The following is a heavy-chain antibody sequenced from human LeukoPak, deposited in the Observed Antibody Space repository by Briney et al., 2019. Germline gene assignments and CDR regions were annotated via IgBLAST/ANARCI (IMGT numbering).Heavy chain of an antibody. Sequence: SETLSLTCTVSGDSISSYYWSWIRQPPGKGLEWIGYIYYSGSTNYNPSLKSRVTISVDTSKNQFSLKLSSVTAADTAVYYCARAGTWQWLVGAFDIWGQGTMVTVSS. CDR1: GDSISSYY. CDR3: ARAGTWQWLVGAFDI. CDR2: IYYSGST. D-gene: IGHD6-19*01. J-gene: IGHJ3*02. V-gene: IGHV4-59*01.